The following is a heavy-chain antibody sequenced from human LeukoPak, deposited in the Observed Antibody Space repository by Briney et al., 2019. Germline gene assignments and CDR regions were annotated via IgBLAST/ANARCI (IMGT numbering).Heavy chain of an antibody. CDR1: GFTFGIYA. CDR2: IGPSGSNI. J-gene: IGHJ4*02. D-gene: IGHD6-19*01. V-gene: IGHV3-48*01. Sequence: GGSLRLSCAASGFTFGIYAMNWVRQAPGKGLEWVSYIGPSGSNIYYADSVKGRFTISRDNAKDSLYLQMNSLRAEDTAVYYCARVQGGGYRTADYWGQGTLVTVSS. CDR3: ARVQGGGYRTADY.